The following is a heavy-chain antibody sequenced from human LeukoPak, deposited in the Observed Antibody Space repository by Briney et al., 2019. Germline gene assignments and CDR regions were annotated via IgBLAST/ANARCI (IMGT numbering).Heavy chain of an antibody. CDR3: ARPYDSSGYFYL. Sequence: SETLSLTCTVSGVSISSRSYYWGWIRQPPGKGLEWIGNIFYSGSTYYNPSLESRVTISVDTSKNQFSLKPSSVTAADTAVYYCARPYDSSGYFYLWGQGTLVTVSS. J-gene: IGHJ5*02. D-gene: IGHD3-22*01. CDR2: IFYSGST. CDR1: GVSISSRSYY. V-gene: IGHV4-39*01.